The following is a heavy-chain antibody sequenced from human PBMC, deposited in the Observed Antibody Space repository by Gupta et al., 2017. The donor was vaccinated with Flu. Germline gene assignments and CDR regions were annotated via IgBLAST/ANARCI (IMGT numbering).Heavy chain of an antibody. Sequence: GKGLEWVGRIRRRVDGAKTDYAAPVEGRFTISRDDSKSTVFLQMNSLKTEDTAMYYCTTALAAGGGYYFYMDVWGKGTTVSVSS. CDR3: TTALAAGGGYYFYMDV. V-gene: IGHV3-15*01. J-gene: IGHJ6*03. CDR2: IRRRVDGAKT. D-gene: IGHD2-15*01.